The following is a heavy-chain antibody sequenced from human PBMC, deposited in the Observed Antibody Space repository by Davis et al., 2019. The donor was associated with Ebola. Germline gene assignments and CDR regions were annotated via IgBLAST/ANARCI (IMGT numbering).Heavy chain of an antibody. CDR3: ARAQRTTVTTSCLYYFDY. J-gene: IGHJ4*02. CDR2: MNPNSGNT. Sequence: SVTVSCKASGYTFTSSDIYRLRQPTGQGLEWMGWMNPNSGNTGYAQKFQGRVTMTRNTSISTAYMELSSLRSEDTAMYYCARAQRTTVTTSCLYYFDYWGQGTLVTVVS. CDR1: GYTFTSSD. V-gene: IGHV1-8*01. D-gene: IGHD4-17*01.